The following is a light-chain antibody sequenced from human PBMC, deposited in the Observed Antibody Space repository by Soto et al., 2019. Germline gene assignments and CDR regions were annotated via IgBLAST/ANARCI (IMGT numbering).Light chain of an antibody. J-gene: IGKJ1*01. CDR2: KAS. CDR1: QSIGIW. V-gene: IGKV1-5*03. Sequence: IPMTQSPSTLSASVGDRVAITCRASQSIGIWLAWYQKKPGKAPRVLVYKASTLQTGVPSRFSGSGSGTEFTLTISSLQPDDFATYYCQQYNDYSWTFGQGTKVEIQ. CDR3: QQYNDYSWT.